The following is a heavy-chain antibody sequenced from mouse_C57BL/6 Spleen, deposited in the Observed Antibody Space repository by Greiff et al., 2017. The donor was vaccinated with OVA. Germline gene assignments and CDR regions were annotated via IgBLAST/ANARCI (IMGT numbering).Heavy chain of an antibody. CDR3: ATGYYAMDY. CDR2: IYPGDGDT. J-gene: IGHJ4*01. Sequence: VQLQQSGAELVKPGASVKISCKASGYAFSSYLMNWVKQRPGKGLEWIGQIYPGDGDTNYNGKFKGKATLTADKSSSTAYMQLSSLTSEDSAVYFCATGYYAMDYWGQGTSVTVSS. CDR1: GYAFSSYL. V-gene: IGHV1-80*01. D-gene: IGHD3-2*01.